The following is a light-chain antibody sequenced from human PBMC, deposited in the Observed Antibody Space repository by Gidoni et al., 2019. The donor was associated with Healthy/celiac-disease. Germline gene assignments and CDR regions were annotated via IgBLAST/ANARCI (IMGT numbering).Light chain of an antibody. CDR2: GAS. J-gene: IGKJ3*01. CDR1: QSVSSN. V-gene: IGKV3-15*01. CDR3: QQYYSSPFT. Sequence: EIGMTQTPATLSVSPGERATLSCRASQSVSSNLAWYQQKPGQAPRLLIYGASTWATGIPARFSGSRSGTEFTLTISSLQSEDFAVYYCQQYYSSPFTFGPGTKVEIK.